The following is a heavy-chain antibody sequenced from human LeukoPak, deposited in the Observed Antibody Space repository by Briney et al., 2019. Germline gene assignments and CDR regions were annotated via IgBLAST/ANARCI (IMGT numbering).Heavy chain of an antibody. J-gene: IGHJ5*02. CDR3: ASIISSAYGDYSTGNWFDP. D-gene: IGHD4-17*01. CDR2: IYYSGST. Sequence: SETLSLTCTVSGGSISSSSYYWGWIRQPPGKGLEWIGSIYYSGSTYYNPSLKSRVTISVDTSKNQFSLKLSSVTAADTAVYYCASIISSAYGDYSTGNWFDPWGQGTLVTVSS. V-gene: IGHV4-39*01. CDR1: GGSISSSSYY.